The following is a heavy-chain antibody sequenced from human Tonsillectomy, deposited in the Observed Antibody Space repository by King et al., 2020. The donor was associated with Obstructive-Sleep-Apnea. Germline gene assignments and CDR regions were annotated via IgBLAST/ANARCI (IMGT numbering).Heavy chain of an antibody. J-gene: IGHJ4*02. CDR3: ATHTTAWRPVDS. Sequence: QLQESGPGLVKPSETLSLTCTVSGDSLSSSSYYWGWIRQPPGKGLEWIGGIYYRGSTYYNPSLKSRVTISLDTSKNQFSLKLGSVTAADTAVYYCATHTTAWRPVDSWGQGTLVTVSS. CDR1: GDSLSSSSYY. D-gene: IGHD1-14*01. CDR2: IYYRGST. V-gene: IGHV4-39*01.